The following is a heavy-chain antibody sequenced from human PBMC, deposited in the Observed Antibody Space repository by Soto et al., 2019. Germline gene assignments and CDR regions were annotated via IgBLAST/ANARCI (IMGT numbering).Heavy chain of an antibody. J-gene: IGHJ6*03. V-gene: IGHV1-18*01. CDR1: GYTFTSYG. D-gene: IGHD3-10*01. CDR3: ARDWGDGSGSYTPSYYYYMDV. CDR2: ISAYNGNT. Sequence: QVQLVQSGAEVKKPGASVKVSCKASGYTFTSYGISWVRQAPGQGLEWMGWISAYNGNTNYAQKLQGRVTMTTDTSTSTAYMELRSLRSDDTAVYYCARDWGDGSGSYTPSYYYYMDVWGKGTTVTVSS.